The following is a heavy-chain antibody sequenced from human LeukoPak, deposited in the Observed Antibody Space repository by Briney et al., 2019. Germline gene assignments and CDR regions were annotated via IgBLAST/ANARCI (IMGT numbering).Heavy chain of an antibody. CDR3: ARRNKRYCSSTSCYVYYGMDV. CDR2: INPNSGGT. J-gene: IGHJ6*02. V-gene: IGHV1-2*02. Sequence: ASVKVSCKASGYTFTSYGISWVRQAPGQGLEWMGWINPNSGGTNYAQKFQGRVTMTRDTSISTAYMELSRLRSDDTAVYYCARRNKRYCSSTSCYVYYGMDVWGQGTTVTVSS. D-gene: IGHD2-2*01. CDR1: GYTFTSYG.